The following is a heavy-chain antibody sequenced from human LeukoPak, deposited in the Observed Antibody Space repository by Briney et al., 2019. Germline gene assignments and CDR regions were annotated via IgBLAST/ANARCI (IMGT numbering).Heavy chain of an antibody. CDR3: ARGFGDGYNIDY. CDR2: IIPIFGTA. J-gene: IGHJ4*02. Sequence: SVTVSCKASGGTFSSYAISWVRQAPGQELEWMGGIIPIFGTANYAQKFQGRVTITADESTSTAYMELSSLRSEDTAVYYCARGFGDGYNIDYWGQGTLVTVSS. CDR1: GGTFSSYA. D-gene: IGHD5-24*01. V-gene: IGHV1-69*13.